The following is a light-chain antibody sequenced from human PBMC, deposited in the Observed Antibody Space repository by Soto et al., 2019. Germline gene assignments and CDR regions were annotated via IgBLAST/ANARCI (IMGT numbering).Light chain of an antibody. CDR2: AAS. CDR3: QKYNRAPLT. J-gene: IGKJ4*01. V-gene: IGKV1-27*01. CDR1: QGIRDY. Sequence: DIQMTQSPSSLSASVGDRVTITCRASQGIRDYLAWYQQKPGQVPKLLIYAASTLPSGVPSRFSGSGSGTDFTLTSSSLQPEDVASYYCQKYNRAPLTFGGGTKVEIK.